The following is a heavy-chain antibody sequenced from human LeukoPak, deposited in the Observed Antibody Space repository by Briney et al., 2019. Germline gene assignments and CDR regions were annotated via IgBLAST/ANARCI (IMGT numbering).Heavy chain of an antibody. J-gene: IGHJ4*02. V-gene: IGHV3-30*18. CDR3: AKDGGYCSGGSCYDPLDY. Sequence: GGSLRLSCAASGFTFSSYGMHWVRQAPGKGLEWVAVISYDGSNKYYADSVKGRFTISRDNSKNTLYLQMNSLRAEDTAVYYCAKDGGYCSGGSCYDPLDYWGQGTLVTVSS. CDR1: GFTFSSYG. D-gene: IGHD2-15*01. CDR2: ISYDGSNK.